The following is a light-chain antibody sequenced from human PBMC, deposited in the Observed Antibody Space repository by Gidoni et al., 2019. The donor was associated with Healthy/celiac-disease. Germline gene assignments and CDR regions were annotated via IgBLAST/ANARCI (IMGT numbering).Light chain of an antibody. Sequence: DIQLTQSPSSLSASVGDRVTITCRASQSISSYLDWYQQKPGKAPKLLIYAASSLQSGVPSRFSGSGSGTDFTLTISSLQPEDFATYYCQQDYSTALTFXEXTKVEIK. J-gene: IGKJ4*01. CDR1: QSISSY. CDR2: AAS. CDR3: QQDYSTALT. V-gene: IGKV1-39*01.